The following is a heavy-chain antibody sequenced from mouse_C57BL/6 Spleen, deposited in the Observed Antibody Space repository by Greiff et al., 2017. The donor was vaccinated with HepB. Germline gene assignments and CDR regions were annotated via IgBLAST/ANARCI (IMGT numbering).Heavy chain of an antibody. CDR1: GYTFTSYW. Sequence: QVQLQQPGAELVMPGASVKLSCKASGYTFTSYWMHWVKQRPGQGLEWIGEIDPSDSYTNYNQKFKGKSTLTVDKSSSTAYMQLSSLTSEDSAVYYCASTTVLYWYFDVWGTGTTLTVSS. CDR2: IDPSDSYT. V-gene: IGHV1-69*01. J-gene: IGHJ1*03. CDR3: ASTTVLYWYFDV. D-gene: IGHD1-1*01.